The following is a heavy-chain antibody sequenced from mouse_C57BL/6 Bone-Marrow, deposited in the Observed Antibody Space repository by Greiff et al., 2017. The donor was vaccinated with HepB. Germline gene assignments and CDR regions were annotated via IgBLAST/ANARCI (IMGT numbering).Heavy chain of an antibody. CDR2: ISSGSSTI. D-gene: IGHD1-1*01. CDR1: GFTFSDYG. CDR3: ARPFYYGEGFDY. Sequence: EVMLVESGGGLVKPGGSLKLSCAASGFTFSDYGMHWVRQAPEKGLEWVAYISSGSSTIYYADTVKGRFTISRDNAKNTLFLQMTSLRSEDTAMYYCARPFYYGEGFDYWGQGTTLTFSS. V-gene: IGHV5-17*01. J-gene: IGHJ2*01.